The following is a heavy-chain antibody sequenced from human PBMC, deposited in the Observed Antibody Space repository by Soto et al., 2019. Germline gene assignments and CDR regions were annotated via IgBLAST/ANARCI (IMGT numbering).Heavy chain of an antibody. CDR2: IFYTGST. J-gene: IGHJ4*02. D-gene: IGHD5-12*01. CDR3: ARVKATLYRHYYFDY. Sequence: PSETLSLTCSVSGGTINSGDYFWSWIRQPPGKGLEWIGSIFYTGSTYYSPSLKSRASMSMDMSKNLFSLRLRSLTVADTAVYFCARVKATLYRHYYFDYWGQGTPVTVSS. CDR1: GGTINSGDYF. V-gene: IGHV4-30-4*01.